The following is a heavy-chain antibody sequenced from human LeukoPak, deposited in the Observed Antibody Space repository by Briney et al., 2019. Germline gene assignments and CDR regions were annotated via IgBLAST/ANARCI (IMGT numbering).Heavy chain of an antibody. Sequence: SETLSLTCAVYGGSFSGYYWSWIRQPPGKGLEWIGEINHSGSTNYNPSLKSRVTISVDTPKNQFSLKLSSVTAADTAVYYCASTRIVGVGSFDYWGQGTLVTVSS. J-gene: IGHJ4*02. CDR1: GGSFSGYY. D-gene: IGHD1-26*01. CDR3: ASTRIVGVGSFDY. CDR2: INHSGST. V-gene: IGHV4-34*01.